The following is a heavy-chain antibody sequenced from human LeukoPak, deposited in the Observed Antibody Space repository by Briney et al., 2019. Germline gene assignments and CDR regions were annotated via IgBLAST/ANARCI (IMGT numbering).Heavy chain of an antibody. D-gene: IGHD2/OR15-2a*01. CDR3: AKGPLSHFDY. CDR2: ISSSSSYI. V-gene: IGHV3-21*04. J-gene: IGHJ4*02. Sequence: GGSLRLSCAASGFTFSSYSMNWVRQAPGRGLEWVSSISSSSSYIYYADSVKGRFTISRDNSKNTLYLQMNSLRAEDTAVYYCAKGPLSHFDYWGQGTLVTVSS. CDR1: GFTFSSYS.